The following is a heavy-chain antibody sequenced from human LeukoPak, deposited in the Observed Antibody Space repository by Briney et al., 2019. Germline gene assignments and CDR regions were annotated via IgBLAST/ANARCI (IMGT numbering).Heavy chain of an antibody. CDR3: ARSASGNYKIGNFDN. V-gene: IGHV3-21*01. D-gene: IGHD1-7*01. Sequence: HSVKGRFTLSRDNAKNSVYLQMNSLSAEDTAIYYCARSASGNYKIGNFDNWGQGILVTVSS. J-gene: IGHJ4*02.